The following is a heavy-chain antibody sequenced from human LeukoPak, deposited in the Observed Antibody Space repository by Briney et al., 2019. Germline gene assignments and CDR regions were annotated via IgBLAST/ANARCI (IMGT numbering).Heavy chain of an antibody. D-gene: IGHD5-18*01. CDR1: GGSVTTYY. CDR3: AREGDDGYSFGYPISY. Sequence: SETLSLTCTVSGGSVTTYYWSWIRQSAGKGLEWLGRIYGSGSTNYSPSLKSRVTMSLDTSKNQFSLKLSSVTAADTAVYYCAREGDDGYSFGYPISYWGQGSLVTVSS. CDR2: IYGSGST. J-gene: IGHJ4*02. V-gene: IGHV4-4*07.